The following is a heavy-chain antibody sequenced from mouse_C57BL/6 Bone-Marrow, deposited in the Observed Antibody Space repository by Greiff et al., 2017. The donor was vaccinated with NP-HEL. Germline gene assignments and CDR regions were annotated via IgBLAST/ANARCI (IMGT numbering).Heavy chain of an antibody. D-gene: IGHD2-2*01. J-gene: IGHJ2*01. CDR1: GFNIKDDY. V-gene: IGHV14-4*01. CDR3: TSIYYGYDGDY. Sequence: EVQLQQSGAELVRPGASVKLSCTASGFNIKDDYMPWVKQRPEQGLEWIGWIDPETGDTEYASKFQGKATITADTSANTAYLQLSSLTSEDTAVYYCTSIYYGYDGDYWGQGTTLTVSS. CDR2: IDPETGDT.